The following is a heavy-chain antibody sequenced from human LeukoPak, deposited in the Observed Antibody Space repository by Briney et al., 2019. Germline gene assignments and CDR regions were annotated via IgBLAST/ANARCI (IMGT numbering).Heavy chain of an antibody. Sequence: GGSLRLSCAASGFTVSSNYMSWVRQAPGKGLEWVSVIYSGGSTYYADSVKGRFTISRDNSKNTLYLQMNSLRAEDTAVYYCETARTVTLDYWGQGTLVTVSS. D-gene: IGHD4-11*01. CDR3: ETARTVTLDY. V-gene: IGHV3-66*01. CDR1: GFTVSSNY. CDR2: IYSGGST. J-gene: IGHJ4*02.